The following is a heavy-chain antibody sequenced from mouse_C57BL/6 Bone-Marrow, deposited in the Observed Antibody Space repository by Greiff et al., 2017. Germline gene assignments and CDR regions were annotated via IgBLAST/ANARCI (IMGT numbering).Heavy chain of an antibody. D-gene: IGHD1-1*01. Sequence: VQLQQSGAELVRPGASVKLSCTASGFNIKDDYMHWVKQRPEQGLEWIGWIDPENGDTEYASKFQGKATITADTSSNTAYLQLSSLTSEDTAGYYCITITTVVATDYWGQGTTLTVSS. V-gene: IGHV14-4*01. CDR1: GFNIKDDY. J-gene: IGHJ2*01. CDR3: ITITTVVATDY. CDR2: IDPENGDT.